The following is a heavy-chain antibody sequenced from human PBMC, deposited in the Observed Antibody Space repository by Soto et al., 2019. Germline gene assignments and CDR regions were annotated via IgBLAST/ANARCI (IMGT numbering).Heavy chain of an antibody. CDR2: IDPSDSQT. Sequence: GEALKISCKGSGYSVAGYWITWVRQKPGKGLEWMGRIDPSDSQTYYSPSFRGHVTISVTKSITTVFLQWSSLRASDTAMYYCARQIYDSDTGPNFQYYFDSWGQGTPVTVSS. CDR3: ARQIYDSDTGPNFQYYFDS. CDR1: GYSVAGYW. V-gene: IGHV5-10-1*01. D-gene: IGHD3-22*01. J-gene: IGHJ4*02.